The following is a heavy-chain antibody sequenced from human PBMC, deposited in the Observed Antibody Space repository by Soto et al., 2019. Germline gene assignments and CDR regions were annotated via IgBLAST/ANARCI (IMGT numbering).Heavy chain of an antibody. Sequence: PSETLSLTCAVYGGSCGGYYWSWIRQPPGKGLEWIGEINHSGSTNYNPSLKSRVTISVDTSKNQFSLKLSSVTAADTAVYYCARVGIASGDCCYIDYWGQGTLVPVSS. CDR2: INHSGST. CDR3: ARVGIASGDCCYIDY. V-gene: IGHV4-34*01. CDR1: GGSCGGYY. J-gene: IGHJ4*02. D-gene: IGHD2-21*02.